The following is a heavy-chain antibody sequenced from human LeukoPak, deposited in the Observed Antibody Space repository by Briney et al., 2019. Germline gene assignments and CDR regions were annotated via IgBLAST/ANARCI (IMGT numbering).Heavy chain of an antibody. V-gene: IGHV6-1*01. CDR3: ARDHCSGGSCHWRFDY. CDR1: GDSVSSNSVA. J-gene: IGHJ4*02. CDR2: TYYRSKWYN. Sequence: SQTLSLTCAISGDSVSSNSVAWNWITQSPSRGLEWRGRTYYRSKWYNDYAVSVKGRITINPDTSKNQFSLQLTSVTPEDTAVYYCARDHCSGGSCHWRFDYWGQGTLVTVSS. D-gene: IGHD2-15*01.